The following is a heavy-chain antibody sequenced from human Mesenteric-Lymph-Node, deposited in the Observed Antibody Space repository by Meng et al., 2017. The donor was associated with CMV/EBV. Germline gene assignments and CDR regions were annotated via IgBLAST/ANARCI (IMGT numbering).Heavy chain of an antibody. D-gene: IGHD4-11*01. CDR3: AREHYSHYCYFDY. Sequence: GGSLRLSCAASGFTFSSYSMNWVRQAPGKGLEWVSSISSSSSYIYYADSVKGRFTISRDNAKNSLYLQMNSLRAEDTAVYYCAREHYSHYCYFDYWGQGTLVTVSS. CDR1: GFTFSSYS. V-gene: IGHV3-21*01. CDR2: ISSSSSYI. J-gene: IGHJ4*02.